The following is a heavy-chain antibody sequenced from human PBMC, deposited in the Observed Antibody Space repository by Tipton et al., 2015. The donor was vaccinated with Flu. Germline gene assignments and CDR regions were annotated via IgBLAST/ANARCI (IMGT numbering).Heavy chain of an antibody. Sequence: TLSLTCAVYGGSFSGYYWSWIRQPPGKGLEWIGEINHSGSTNYNPSLKSRVTISVDTSKNQFSLKLSSVTAADTAVYYCARGFFLVPTYYYYYYMDVWGKGTTVTVSS. CDR1: GGSFSGYY. D-gene: IGHD3-10*01. J-gene: IGHJ6*03. CDR2: INHSGST. CDR3: ARGFFLVPTYYYYYYMDV. V-gene: IGHV4-34*01.